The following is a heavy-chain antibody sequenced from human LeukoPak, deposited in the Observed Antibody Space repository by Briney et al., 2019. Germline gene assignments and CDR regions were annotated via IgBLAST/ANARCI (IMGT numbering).Heavy chain of an antibody. Sequence: ASVKVSCKASGYTFTSYYMHWVRQAPGQGLEWMGIINPSGGSTSYAQKFQGRVAITTDESTSTAYMELSSLRSEDTAVYYCARYSSSITAFDIWGQGTMVTVSS. CDR1: GYTFTSYY. D-gene: IGHD6-19*01. CDR2: INPSGGST. V-gene: IGHV1-46*01. CDR3: ARYSSSITAFDI. J-gene: IGHJ3*02.